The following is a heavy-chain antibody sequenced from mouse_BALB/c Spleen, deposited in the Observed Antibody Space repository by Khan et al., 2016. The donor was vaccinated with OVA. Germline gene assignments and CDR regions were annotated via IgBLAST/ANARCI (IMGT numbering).Heavy chain of an antibody. CDR3: ARLAYYYDSEGCAY. J-gene: IGHJ3*01. V-gene: IGHV5-6*01. CDR2: ISTGGHYT. D-gene: IGHD1-1*01. CDR1: GFTFSTYG. Sequence: EVELVESGGDVVKPGGSLKLSCAASGFTFSTYGMSWVRQTPDKRLEWVATISTGGHYTYYSDTVKGRFTISRDNAKNTLYLQMSSLKSEDTAMFYCARLAYYYDSEGCAYWGQGTLVTVSA.